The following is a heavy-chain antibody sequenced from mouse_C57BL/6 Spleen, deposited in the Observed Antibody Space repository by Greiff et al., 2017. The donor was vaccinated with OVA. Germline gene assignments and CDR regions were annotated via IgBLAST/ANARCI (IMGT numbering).Heavy chain of an antibody. D-gene: IGHD2-3*01. CDR3: ARSRTDVAMDY. J-gene: IGHJ4*01. CDR2: IHPNSGST. Sequence: QVQLQQPGAELVKPGASVKLSCKASGYTFTSYWMHWVKQRPGQGLEWIGMIHPNSGSTNYNEKFKSKATLTVDKSSSTAYMQLSSLTSEDSAVYYCARSRTDVAMDYWGQGTSVTVSS. V-gene: IGHV1-64*01. CDR1: GYTFTSYW.